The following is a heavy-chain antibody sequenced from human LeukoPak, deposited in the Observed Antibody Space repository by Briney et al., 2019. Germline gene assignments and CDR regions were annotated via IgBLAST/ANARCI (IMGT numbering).Heavy chain of an antibody. D-gene: IGHD1-7*01. V-gene: IGHV4-59*12. CDR3: ARLYGNYQNYFDY. Sequence: GSLRLSCAASGFTFSSYGMHWVRHAPGKGLEWVGHMYYRGNTFYNPSLKSRVTISVDTSKNQFSLKLRSVTAADTAVYYCARLYGNYQNYFDYWGQGTLVTVSS. CDR1: GFTFSSYG. CDR2: MYYRGNT. J-gene: IGHJ4*02.